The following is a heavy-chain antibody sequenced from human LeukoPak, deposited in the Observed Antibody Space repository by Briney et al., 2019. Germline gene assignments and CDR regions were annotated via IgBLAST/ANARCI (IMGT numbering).Heavy chain of an antibody. Sequence: SETLSLTCTVSNGSISSSTYYWGWIRQPPGKGLEWIGYIYYSGSTNYNPSLKSRVTISVDTSKNQFSLKLSSVTAADTAVYYCARVGASDAFDIWGQGTMVTVSS. J-gene: IGHJ3*02. CDR1: NGSISSSTYY. CDR2: IYYSGST. D-gene: IGHD1-26*01. CDR3: ARVGASDAFDI. V-gene: IGHV4-61*05.